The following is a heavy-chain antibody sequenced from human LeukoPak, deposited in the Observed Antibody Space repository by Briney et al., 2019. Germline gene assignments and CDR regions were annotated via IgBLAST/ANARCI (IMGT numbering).Heavy chain of an antibody. D-gene: IGHD5-24*01. J-gene: IGHJ4*02. Sequence: SGGSLRLSCAASGFTFRNYYMIWIRQATGKGLEWVSYISSNGNTIYYADSVRGRFTVSSDNVKNSLFVEMNSLRAEDTAVYYSARDGYNYFDFWGQGTLVTVSS. V-gene: IGHV3-11*01. CDR1: GFTFRNYY. CDR2: ISSNGNTI. CDR3: ARDGYNYFDF.